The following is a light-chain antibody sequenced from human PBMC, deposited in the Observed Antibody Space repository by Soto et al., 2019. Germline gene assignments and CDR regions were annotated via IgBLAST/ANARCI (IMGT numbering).Light chain of an antibody. CDR3: QKYNSDSWT. CDR2: AAS. CDR1: QAISTY. V-gene: IGKV1-27*01. J-gene: IGKJ1*01. Sequence: DIQMTQSPSSLSASVGDRVIITCRASQAISTYLAWYQQKPGKGPKLLISAASNLESGVSSRFSGSRSGTDFTLTISSLQPEDVATYYCQKYNSDSWTFGQGTKVQI.